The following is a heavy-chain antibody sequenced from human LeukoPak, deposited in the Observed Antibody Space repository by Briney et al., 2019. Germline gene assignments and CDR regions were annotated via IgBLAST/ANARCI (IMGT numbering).Heavy chain of an antibody. Sequence: ASVKVSCKASGYTFTGYYMHWVRQAPGQGLEWMGWINPNSGGTNYAQKFQGRVTMTRDTSISTAYMELSRLRSDDTAVYYCARDYSLPGIAVAGTYSYWGQGTLVTVSS. D-gene: IGHD6-19*01. CDR1: GYTFTGYY. V-gene: IGHV1-2*02. CDR2: INPNSGGT. CDR3: ARDYSLPGIAVAGTYSY. J-gene: IGHJ4*02.